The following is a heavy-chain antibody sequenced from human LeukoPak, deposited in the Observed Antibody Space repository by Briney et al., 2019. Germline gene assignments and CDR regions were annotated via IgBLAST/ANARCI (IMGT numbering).Heavy chain of an antibody. V-gene: IGHV4-34*01. Sequence: PSETLSLTCAAYGGSFSGYYWSWIRQPPGKGLEWIGEINHSGSTNYNPSLKSRVTISVDTSKNQFSLELSSVTAADTAVYYCARGRGEIVVVPAPVPFDYWGQGTLVTVSS. D-gene: IGHD2-2*01. J-gene: IGHJ4*02. CDR3: ARGRGEIVVVPAPVPFDY. CDR1: GGSFSGYY. CDR2: INHSGST.